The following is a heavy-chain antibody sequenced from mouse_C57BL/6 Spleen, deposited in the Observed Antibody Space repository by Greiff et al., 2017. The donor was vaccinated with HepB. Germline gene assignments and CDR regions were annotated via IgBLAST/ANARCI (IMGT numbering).Heavy chain of an antibody. CDR1: GYTFTSYW. Sequence: QVQLQQPGAELVKPGASVKLSCKASGYTFTSYWMQWVKQRPGQGLEWIGEIDPSDSYTNYNQKFKGKATLTVDTSSSTAYLQLSSLTSEDSAVYYCARSGSSSPYWYFDVWGTGTTVTVSS. J-gene: IGHJ1*03. CDR2: IDPSDSYT. D-gene: IGHD1-1*01. CDR3: ARSGSSSPYWYFDV. V-gene: IGHV1-50*01.